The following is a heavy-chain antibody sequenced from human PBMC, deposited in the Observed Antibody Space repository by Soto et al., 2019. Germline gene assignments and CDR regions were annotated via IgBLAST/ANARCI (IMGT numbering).Heavy chain of an antibody. Sequence: GASVKVSCKASGYTFTSYAMHWVRQAPGQRLEWMGWINAGNGNTKYSQKFQGRVTITRDTSASTAYMELSSLRSEDTAVYYCARHPAEAAIDYYYYGMDVWGQGTTVTVSS. CDR3: ARHPAEAAIDYYYYGMDV. CDR1: GYTFTSYA. D-gene: IGHD2-2*01. V-gene: IGHV1-3*01. CDR2: INAGNGNT. J-gene: IGHJ6*02.